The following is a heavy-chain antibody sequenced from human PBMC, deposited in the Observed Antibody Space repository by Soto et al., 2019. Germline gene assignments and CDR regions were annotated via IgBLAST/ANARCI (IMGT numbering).Heavy chain of an antibody. V-gene: IGHV1-46*03. Sequence: QVQLVQSGAEVKKPGASVKVSCKASGYTFTSYYMHWVRQAPGPGLEWMGIINPSGGSTSYAQKCQGRVTMTKDTSTSTVYMELSSLKSEDTAVYYCARESSSSWYQYGRYYYYYYMDVWGKGTTVTVSS. CDR3: ARESSSSWYQYGRYYYYYYMDV. D-gene: IGHD6-13*01. CDR2: INPSGGST. CDR1: GYTFTSYY. J-gene: IGHJ6*03.